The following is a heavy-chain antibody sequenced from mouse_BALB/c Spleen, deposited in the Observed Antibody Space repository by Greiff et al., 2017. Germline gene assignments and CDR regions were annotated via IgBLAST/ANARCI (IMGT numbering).Heavy chain of an antibody. CDR2: IDPETGGT. CDR1: GYTFTDYE. J-gene: IGHJ3*01. V-gene: IGHV1-15*01. Sequence: VQLKESGAELVRPGASVTLSCKASGYTFTDYEMHWVKQTPVHGLEWIGAIDPETGGTAYNQKFKVKATLTADKSSSTAYMELRSLTSEDSAVYYCTFAYWGQGTLVTVSA. CDR3: TFAY.